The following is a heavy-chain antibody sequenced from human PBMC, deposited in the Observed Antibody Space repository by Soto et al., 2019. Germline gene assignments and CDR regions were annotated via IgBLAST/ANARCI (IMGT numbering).Heavy chain of an antibody. CDR3: ASSQNGYHRNHFAH. J-gene: IGHJ4*02. CDR1: GGSISGSYYY. CDR2: VFYTGFT. Sequence: PWGNPELSCAVSGGSISGSYYYWGWLRQSPGKGPEWIGSVFYTGFTSYNPSLESRVSVSVDTSKNQFSLKVSGVSAADTAVYYCASSQNGYHRNHFAHPGQRSLVIVSS. D-gene: IGHD1-20*01. V-gene: IGHV4-39*05.